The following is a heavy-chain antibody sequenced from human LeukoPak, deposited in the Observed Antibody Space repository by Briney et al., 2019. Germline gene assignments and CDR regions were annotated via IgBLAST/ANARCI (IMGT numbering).Heavy chain of an antibody. CDR1: GGSISSSSYY. J-gene: IGHJ4*02. CDR3: AKYLAATGESHLDY. V-gene: IGHV4-61*05. D-gene: IGHD6-13*01. Sequence: SETLSLTCTVSGGSISSSSYYWGWIRQPPGKGLEWIGYVYYSGSTNYNPSLKSRVTISIDTSKNQFSLKLSSVTAADTAVYYCAKYLAATGESHLDYWGQGTLVTVSS. CDR2: VYYSGST.